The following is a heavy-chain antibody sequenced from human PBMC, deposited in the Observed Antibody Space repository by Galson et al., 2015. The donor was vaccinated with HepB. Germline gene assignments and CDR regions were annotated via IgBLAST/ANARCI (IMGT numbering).Heavy chain of an antibody. Sequence: SLRLSCAASGFTFSDYYMSWIRQAPGKGLEWVSYISSSSSYTNYADSVKGRFTISRDNSKSTLYLQMNSLRAEDTAVYYCAREHSGWQTGYFDHWGQGTLVTVSS. D-gene: IGHD6-19*01. V-gene: IGHV3-11*06. J-gene: IGHJ4*02. CDR1: GFTFSDYY. CDR2: ISSSSSYT. CDR3: AREHSGWQTGYFDH.